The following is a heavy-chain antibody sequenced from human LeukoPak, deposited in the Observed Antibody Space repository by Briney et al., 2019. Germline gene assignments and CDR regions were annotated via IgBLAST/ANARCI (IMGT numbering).Heavy chain of an antibody. Sequence: SETLSLTCAVYGGSFSGYYWSWIRQPPGKGLEWIGEINHSGSTNYNPSLKSRVTISVDTSKNQFSLKQSSVTAADTAVYYCARGVVPAAIVYYYYYMDVWGKGTTVTVSS. D-gene: IGHD2-2*01. J-gene: IGHJ6*03. CDR2: INHSGST. V-gene: IGHV4-34*01. CDR3: ARGVVPAAIVYYYYYMDV. CDR1: GGSFSGYY.